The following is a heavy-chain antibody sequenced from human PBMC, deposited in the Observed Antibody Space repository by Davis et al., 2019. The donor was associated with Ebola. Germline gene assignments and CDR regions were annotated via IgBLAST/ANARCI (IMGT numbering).Heavy chain of an antibody. CDR1: GVSIGSSGYY. D-gene: IGHD1-1*01. V-gene: IGHV4-39*07. J-gene: IGHJ5*02. Sequence: MPSETLSLTCNVSGVSIGSSGYYWGWVRQPPGKGLEWIGEINHSGSTNYNPSLKSRVTISVDTSKNQFSLKLSSVTAADTAVYYCARTTKTQISESGLGYNYLDPWGQGTLVTVSS. CDR3: ARTTKTQISESGLGYNYLDP. CDR2: INHSGST.